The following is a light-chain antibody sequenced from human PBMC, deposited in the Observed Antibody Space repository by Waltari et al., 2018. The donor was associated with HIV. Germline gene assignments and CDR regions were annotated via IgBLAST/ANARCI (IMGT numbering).Light chain of an antibody. CDR2: VGTGGIVG. CDR1: SGYLNYE. J-gene: IGLJ1*01. V-gene: IGLV9-49*01. Sequence: QPALTQTPFASASLGTSVTLTCTLSSGYLNYEVDWYQQRPGKGPRFVMRVGTGGIVGSKGDGIPDRFSGSASGLNRYWTIKNSQEEDESAYYCGADHGSGTNFMYVFGTGTKVTV. CDR3: GADHGSGTNFMYV.